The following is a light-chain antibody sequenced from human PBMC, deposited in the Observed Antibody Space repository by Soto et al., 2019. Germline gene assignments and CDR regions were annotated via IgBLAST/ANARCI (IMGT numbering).Light chain of an antibody. CDR1: QSISSW. J-gene: IGKJ5*01. V-gene: IGKV1-5*03. CDR2: KAS. Sequence: DIQMTQSPSTLSASVGDRVTTTCRASQSISSWLAWYQQKPGKAPKLLIYKASSLESGVPSRFSGSGSGTEFTLTISSLQPDDFATYYCQQYNSYLITFGQGTRLVIK. CDR3: QQYNSYLIT.